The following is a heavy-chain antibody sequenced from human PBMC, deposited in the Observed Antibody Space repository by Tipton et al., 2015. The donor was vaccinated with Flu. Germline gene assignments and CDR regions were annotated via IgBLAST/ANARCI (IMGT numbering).Heavy chain of an antibody. Sequence: TLSLTCTVSGASISSGGYYWNWFRQHPGKGPEWIGYIYYTGSTYYNPSLKSRATISVDTSKNQFFLKPTPLTAADTAVYFCARNVGYDHADYWGQGTLVTVSS. D-gene: IGHD5-12*01. CDR2: IYYTGST. CDR1: GASISSGGYY. V-gene: IGHV4-31*03. J-gene: IGHJ4*02. CDR3: ARNVGYDHADY.